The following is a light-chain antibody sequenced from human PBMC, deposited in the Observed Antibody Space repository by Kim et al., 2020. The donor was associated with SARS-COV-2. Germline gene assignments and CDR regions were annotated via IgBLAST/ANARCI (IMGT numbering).Light chain of an antibody. J-gene: IGLJ2*01. CDR2: DVS. CDR1: ISDVGGYNY. CDR3: SSYTSSSSVV. V-gene: IGLV2-14*01. Sequence: QSALTQPASVSGSPGQSITISCTGTISDVGGYNYVSWYQQHPGKAPKLMIYDVSKRPSGVSNRFSGSKSGNTASLTISGLQAEDEADYYCSSYTSSSSVVFGGGTQLTVL.